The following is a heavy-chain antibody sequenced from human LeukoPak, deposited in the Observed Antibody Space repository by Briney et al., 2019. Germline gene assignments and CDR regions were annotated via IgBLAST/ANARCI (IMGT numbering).Heavy chain of an antibody. D-gene: IGHD3-22*01. Sequence: PGRSLRLSCVASGFTFSDYVMHWVRQAPGKGLEWVAIISYDGRNTYYADSVKGRFTISRDNSKNTLYLQMNSLRAEDTAVYYCAKDPYYYDSSGYYYWGQGTLVTVSS. J-gene: IGHJ4*02. CDR2: ISYDGRNT. CDR1: GFTFSDYV. V-gene: IGHV3-30*18. CDR3: AKDPYYYDSSGYYY.